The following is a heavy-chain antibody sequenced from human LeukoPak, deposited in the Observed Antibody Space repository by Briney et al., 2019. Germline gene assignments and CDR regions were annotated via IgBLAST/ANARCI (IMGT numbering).Heavy chain of an antibody. CDR2: INPNSGGT. V-gene: IGHV1-2*02. CDR1: GYTFTVYY. CDR3: ARGAWGGYELRFDY. J-gene: IGHJ4*02. Sequence: SVKLSCKASGYTFTVYYMHWVRQAPGQGLEWMGWINPNSGGTNYAQKFQGRVTMTRDTSISTAYMELSRLSADDTAVYYCARGAWGGYELRFDYWGQGTLVAVSS. D-gene: IGHD5-12*01.